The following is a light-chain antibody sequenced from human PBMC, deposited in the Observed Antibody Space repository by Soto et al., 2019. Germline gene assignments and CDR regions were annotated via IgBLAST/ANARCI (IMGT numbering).Light chain of an antibody. CDR3: QRYDNWPLT. Sequence: EIVMTQSPATLSVSPGERATLSCRASQSVSSNLAWYQQKPGQAHRXLIYGASTRATGIPARFSGSGSGTEVTITISSLQSEDGEVYYGQRYDNWPLTFGGGTKVDNK. J-gene: IGKJ4*01. V-gene: IGKV3-15*01. CDR1: QSVSSN. CDR2: GAS.